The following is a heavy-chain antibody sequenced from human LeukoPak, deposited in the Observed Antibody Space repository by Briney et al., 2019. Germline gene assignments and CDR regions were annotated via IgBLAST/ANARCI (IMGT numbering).Heavy chain of an antibody. Sequence: PGESLRLSCTASGFTFSNFWMGWVRQAPGKGLEWVAVISYDGSNKYYADSVKGRFTISRDNSKNTLYLQMNSLRAEDTAVYYCARSRDTYYDFWSGYRPFDYWGQGTLVTVSS. CDR3: ARSRDTYYDFWSGYRPFDY. V-gene: IGHV3-30-3*01. D-gene: IGHD3-3*01. J-gene: IGHJ4*02. CDR1: GFTFSNFW. CDR2: ISYDGSNK.